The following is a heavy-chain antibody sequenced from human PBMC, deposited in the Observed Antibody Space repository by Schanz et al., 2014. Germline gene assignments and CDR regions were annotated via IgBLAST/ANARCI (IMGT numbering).Heavy chain of an antibody. D-gene: IGHD3-10*01. CDR1: GYSFTTYD. V-gene: IGHV1-18*01. CDR2: ISVYHGHT. Sequence: QVQLVQSGAEVKKPGASVRVSCKASGYSFTTYDVNWVRQATGQGLEWMGWISVYHGHTNYAEKVHGRVTMTTDTSTSTAYMELRSLIADDTAVYYCVRDAGLAFGDYHGMDVWGQGTSVTVSS. J-gene: IGHJ6*02. CDR3: VRDAGLAFGDYHGMDV.